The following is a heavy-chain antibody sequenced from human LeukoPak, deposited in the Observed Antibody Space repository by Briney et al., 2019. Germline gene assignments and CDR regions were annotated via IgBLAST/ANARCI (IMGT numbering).Heavy chain of an antibody. CDR1: GYSISSGYY. V-gene: IGHV4-38-2*01. CDR3: ARHPRRYYDFDY. CDR2: IYHSGST. Sequence: PSETLSLTCAVSGYSISSGYYWGWIRQPPGKGLEWIGSIYHSGSTYYNPSLKSRVTISVDTSKSQFSLRLSSVTAADTAVYYCARHPRRYYDFDYWGQGTLVTVSS. J-gene: IGHJ4*02. D-gene: IGHD3-3*01.